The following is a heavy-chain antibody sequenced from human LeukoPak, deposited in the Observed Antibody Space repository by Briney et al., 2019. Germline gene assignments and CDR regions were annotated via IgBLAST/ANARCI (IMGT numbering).Heavy chain of an antibody. CDR1: GFTFSSYA. CDR2: ISGSGGST. D-gene: IGHD3-10*01. CDR3: AKGPLYYYGSGSYYNDY. Sequence: PGGSLRLSCAASGFTFSSYAMSWVRQAPGKGLEWVSAISGSGGSTYYADSVKGRFTISRDNSKNTLYLQMNSLRAEDTAVYYCAKGPLYYYGSGSYYNDYWGQGTLVTVSS. J-gene: IGHJ4*02. V-gene: IGHV3-23*01.